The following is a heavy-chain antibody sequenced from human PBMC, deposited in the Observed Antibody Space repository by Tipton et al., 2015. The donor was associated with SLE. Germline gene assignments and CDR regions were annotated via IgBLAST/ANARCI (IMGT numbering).Heavy chain of an antibody. CDR1: GGSISSHY. Sequence: LSLTCTVSGGSISSHYWSWIRQPPGKGLEWVSSISSSSSYIYYADSVKGRFTISRDNAKNSLYLQMNSLRAEDTAVYYCASSDLGIPGIAVAGYFQHWGQGTLVTVSS. V-gene: IGHV3-21*01. D-gene: IGHD6-19*01. J-gene: IGHJ1*01. CDR3: ASSDLGIPGIAVAGYFQH. CDR2: ISSSSSYI.